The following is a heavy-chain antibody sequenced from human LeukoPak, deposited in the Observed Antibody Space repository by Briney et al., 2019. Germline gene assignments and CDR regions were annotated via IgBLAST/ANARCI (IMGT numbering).Heavy chain of an antibody. CDR2: IYYIGST. D-gene: IGHD6-19*01. V-gene: IGHV4-59*08. CDR1: GTAFRTYA. Sequence: GSLRLSCSASGTAFRTYAMHWVRQPPGKGLEWIGYIYYIGSTNYNPSLKSRVTISVDTSKNQFSLKLSSVTAADTAVYYCARRRFSSGDEHFDYWGQGTLVTVSS. J-gene: IGHJ4*02. CDR3: ARRRFSSGDEHFDY.